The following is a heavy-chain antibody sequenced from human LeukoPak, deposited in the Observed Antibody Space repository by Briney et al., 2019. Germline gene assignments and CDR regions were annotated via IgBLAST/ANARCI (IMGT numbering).Heavy chain of an antibody. D-gene: IGHD2-2*03. Sequence: SETLSLTCTVSGGSISSYYWSWIRQPPGKGLEWIGYIYYSGSTNYNPSLKSRVTISVDTSKNQFSLKLSSATAADTAVYYCARAPGYCSSTSCYDHYYYGMDVWGQGTTVTVSS. V-gene: IGHV4-59*01. CDR2: IYYSGST. CDR3: ARAPGYCSSTSCYDHYYYGMDV. CDR1: GGSISSYY. J-gene: IGHJ6*02.